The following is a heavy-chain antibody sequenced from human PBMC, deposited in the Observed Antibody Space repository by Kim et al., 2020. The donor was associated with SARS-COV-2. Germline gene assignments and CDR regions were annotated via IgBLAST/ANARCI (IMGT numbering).Heavy chain of an antibody. Sequence: SVKVSCKASGGTFSSYAISWVRQAPGQGLEWMGRIIPILGIANYAQKFQGRVTITADKSTSTAYMELSSLRSEDTAVYYCARDGDYYDSSGYYPLFDYWGQGTLVTVSS. CDR1: GGTFSSYA. D-gene: IGHD3-22*01. CDR2: IIPILGIA. CDR3: ARDGDYYDSSGYYPLFDY. V-gene: IGHV1-69*04. J-gene: IGHJ4*02.